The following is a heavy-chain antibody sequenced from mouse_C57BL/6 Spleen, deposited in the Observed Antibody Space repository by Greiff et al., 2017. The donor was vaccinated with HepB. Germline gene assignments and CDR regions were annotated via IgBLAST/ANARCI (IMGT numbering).Heavy chain of an antibody. Sequence: VHVKQSGPELVKPGASVKIPCKASGYTFTDYNMDWVKQSHGKSLEWIGDINPNNGGTIYNQKFKGKATLTVDKSSSTAYMELRSLTSEDTAVYYCARDSYYYGSSYLDYWGQGTTLTVSS. CDR2: INPNNGGT. CDR3: ARDSYYYGSSYLDY. D-gene: IGHD1-1*01. CDR1: GYTFTDYN. J-gene: IGHJ2*01. V-gene: IGHV1-18*01.